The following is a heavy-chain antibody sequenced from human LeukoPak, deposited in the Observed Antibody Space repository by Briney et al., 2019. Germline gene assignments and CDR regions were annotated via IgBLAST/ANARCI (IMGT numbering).Heavy chain of an antibody. Sequence: GGSLRLSCAASGFTFSSYSMNWVRQAPGKGLEWVSSISSSSSYIYYADSVKGRFTISRDNAKNSLYLQMNSLRAEDTAVYYCARDHYDFWSAHENWFDPRGQGTLVTVSS. CDR1: GFTFSSYS. V-gene: IGHV3-21*01. CDR2: ISSSSSYI. J-gene: IGHJ5*02. D-gene: IGHD3-3*01. CDR3: ARDHYDFWSAHENWFDP.